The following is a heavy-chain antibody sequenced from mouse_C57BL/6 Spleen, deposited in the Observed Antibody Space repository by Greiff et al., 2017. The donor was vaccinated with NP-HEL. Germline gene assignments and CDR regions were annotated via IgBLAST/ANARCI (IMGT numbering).Heavy chain of an antibody. D-gene: IGHD2-5*01. CDR2: INPSSGYT. CDR3: AKYSNPYAMDY. CDR1: GYTFTSYT. V-gene: IGHV1-4*01. Sequence: QVQLQQSGAELARPGASVKMSCKASGYTFTSYTMHWVKQRPGQGLEWIGYINPSSGYTKYNQKFKDKATLTADKSSSTAYMQLSSLTSEDAAVYYCAKYSNPYAMDYWGQGTSVTVSS. J-gene: IGHJ4*01.